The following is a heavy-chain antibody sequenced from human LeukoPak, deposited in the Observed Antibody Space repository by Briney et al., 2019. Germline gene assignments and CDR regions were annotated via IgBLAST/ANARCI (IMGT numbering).Heavy chain of an antibody. CDR1: GFTFSSYE. J-gene: IGHJ3*02. CDR3: ARVSLPEDAFDI. Sequence: GGSLRLSCAASGFTFSSYEMNWVRQAPGKGLEWVSYISSSGSTIYYADSVKGRFTISRDNAKNSLYLQMNSLRAEDTAVYYCARVSLPEDAFDIWGQGTMVTVSS. D-gene: IGHD1-14*01. V-gene: IGHV3-48*03. CDR2: ISSSGSTI.